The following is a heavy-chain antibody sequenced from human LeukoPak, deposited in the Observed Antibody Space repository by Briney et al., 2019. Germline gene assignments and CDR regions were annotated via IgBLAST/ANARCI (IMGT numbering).Heavy chain of an antibody. CDR2: IDPSDSYT. CDR3: ARHLGQGGWLQWFGEQYYYYGMDV. Sequence: GESLKISCKGSGYSFTSYWISWVRQMPGKGLEWMGRIDPSDSYTNYSPSFQGHVTISADKSISTAYLQWSSLKASDTAMYYCARHLGQGGWLQWFGEQYYYYGMDVWDKGTTVTVSS. J-gene: IGHJ6*04. V-gene: IGHV5-10-1*01. CDR1: GYSFTSYW. D-gene: IGHD3-10*01.